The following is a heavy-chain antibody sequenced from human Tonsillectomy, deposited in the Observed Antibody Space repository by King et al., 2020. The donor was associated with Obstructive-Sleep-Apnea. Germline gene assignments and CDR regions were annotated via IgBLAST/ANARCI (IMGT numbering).Heavy chain of an antibody. CDR1: GFTFDDYA. J-gene: IGHJ4*02. CDR3: AKDNSSGWYRGLDY. Sequence: QLVQSGGGLVQPGRSLRLSCAASGFTFDDYAMHWVRQPPGKGLEWVSGISWNSGSIGYADSVKGRFTISRDNAKNSLYLQMNSLRAEDTAFYYCAKDNSSGWYRGLDYWGQGTLVTVSS. V-gene: IGHV3-9*01. D-gene: IGHD6-19*01. CDR2: ISWNSGSI.